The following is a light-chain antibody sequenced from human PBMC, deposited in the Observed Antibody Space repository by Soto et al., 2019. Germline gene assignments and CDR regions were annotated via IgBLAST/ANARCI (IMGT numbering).Light chain of an antibody. Sequence: QSVLTQPPSASGTPGQRVTISCSGGSSNIGTNYVYWYQQLPGTAPKLLIYRNNLRPSGVPDRFSASKSGTSASLAISGPRSEDEGDYFCAGWDDSLHGLLFGAGTKLPVL. CDR2: RNN. J-gene: IGLJ1*01. CDR3: AGWDDSLHGLL. V-gene: IGLV1-47*01. CDR1: SSNIGTNY.